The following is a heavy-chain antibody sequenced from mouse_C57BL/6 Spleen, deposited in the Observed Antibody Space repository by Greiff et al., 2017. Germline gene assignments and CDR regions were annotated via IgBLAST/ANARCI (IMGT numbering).Heavy chain of an antibody. D-gene: IGHD1-1*01. V-gene: IGHV1-82*01. CDR2: IYPGDGDT. J-gene: IGHJ3*01. CDR1: GYAFSSSW. Sequence: QVQLQQSGPELVKPGASVKISCKASGYAFSSSWMNWVKQRPGKGLEWIGWIYPGDGDTNYNGKFKGKATLTADKSSSTAYMQLSSLTSEDSAVYFFERGDRIYGSSYGFAYWGQGTLVTVSA. CDR3: ERGDRIYGSSYGFAY.